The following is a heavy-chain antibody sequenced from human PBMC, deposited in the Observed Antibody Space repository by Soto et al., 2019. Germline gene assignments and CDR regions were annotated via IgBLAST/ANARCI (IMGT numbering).Heavy chain of an antibody. Sequence: EVQLVESGGGLVQPGGSLRLSCAASGFTFSSYSMNWVRQAPGKGLEWVSYISSSSTTKYYADSVKGRFTISRDNAKNSLYLQMNCLRAEDTAVYYWARDGCSGSNCLNWFDPWGQGTLVTVSS. CDR2: ISSSSTTK. V-gene: IGHV3-48*01. J-gene: IGHJ5*02. CDR3: ARDGCSGSNCLNWFDP. D-gene: IGHD2-15*01. CDR1: GFTFSSYS.